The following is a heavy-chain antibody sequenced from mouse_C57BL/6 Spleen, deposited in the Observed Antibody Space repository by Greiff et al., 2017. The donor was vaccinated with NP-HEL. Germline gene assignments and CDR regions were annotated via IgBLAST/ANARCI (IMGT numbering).Heavy chain of an antibody. Sequence: EVNLVESGEGLVKPGGSLKLSCAASGFTFSSYAMSWVRQTPEKRLEWVAYISSGGDYIYYADTVKGRFTISRDNARNTLYLQMSSLKSEDTAMYYCTREDYGSSDGGAMDYWGQGTSVTVSS. CDR1: GFTFSSYA. D-gene: IGHD1-1*01. CDR2: ISSGGDYI. J-gene: IGHJ4*01. CDR3: TREDYGSSDGGAMDY. V-gene: IGHV5-9-1*02.